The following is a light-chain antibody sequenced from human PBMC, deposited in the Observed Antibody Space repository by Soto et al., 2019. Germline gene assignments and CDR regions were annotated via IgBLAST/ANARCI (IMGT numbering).Light chain of an antibody. Sequence: EIVLTQSPATLSLSPGERATLSCRASQSVSSYLAWYQQKPGQAHRLLIYDASNRATGIPARFSGSGSGTDFTLTISSLEPEDFAVYYCQQRSNWPRITFGPGTKVDIK. CDR3: QQRSNWPRIT. CDR2: DAS. J-gene: IGKJ3*01. CDR1: QSVSSY. V-gene: IGKV3-11*01.